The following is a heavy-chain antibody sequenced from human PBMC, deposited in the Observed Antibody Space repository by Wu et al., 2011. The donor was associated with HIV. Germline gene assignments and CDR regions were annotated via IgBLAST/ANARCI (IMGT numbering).Heavy chain of an antibody. D-gene: IGHD3-22*01. V-gene: IGHV1-46*01. CDR2: INPNNGRA. Sequence: QVQLVQSGTEVKKPGASVRVSCEASGYTFIGYYIHWVRQAPGQGLEWMGIINPNNGRATYAQKFQDRVTISTNTSITTAYMEVRRLGSEDTALYYCVRVSYYYDGSGYNDAFDIWGQGTMVSVSS. CDR1: GYTFIGYY. CDR3: VRVSYYYDGSGYNDAFDI. J-gene: IGHJ3*02.